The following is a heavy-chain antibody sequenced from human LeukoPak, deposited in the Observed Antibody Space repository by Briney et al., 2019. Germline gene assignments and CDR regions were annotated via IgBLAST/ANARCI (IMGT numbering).Heavy chain of an antibody. J-gene: IGHJ4*02. V-gene: IGHV4-59*08. CDR3: ARLTRSGHADY. CDR1: GGSISSYY. CDR2: IYYSGST. Sequence: SETLSLTCTVSGGSISSYYWSWLRQPPGKGLEWIGYIYYSGSTNYNPSLKSRVTISVDTSKNQFSLKLSSVTAADTAVYYCARLTRSGHADYWGQGTLVTVSS. D-gene: IGHD2-15*01.